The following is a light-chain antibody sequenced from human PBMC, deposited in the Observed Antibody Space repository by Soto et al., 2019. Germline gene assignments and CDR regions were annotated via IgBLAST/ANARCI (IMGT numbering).Light chain of an antibody. CDR2: AAS. V-gene: IGKV1-39*01. CDR1: QSISNY. Sequence: DIQMTQSPSSLSASVGDRVTITCRASQSISNYLNWYQQKPGKAPKLLMFAASSLQSGVPSRFSGGGSGTDFTLTIISLQPEDFATYYCQQSDSTPRTFGQGTKVEIK. CDR3: QQSDSTPRT. J-gene: IGKJ1*01.